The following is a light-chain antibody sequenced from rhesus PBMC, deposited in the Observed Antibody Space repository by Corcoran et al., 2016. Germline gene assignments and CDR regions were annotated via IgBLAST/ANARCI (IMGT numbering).Light chain of an antibody. CDR3: QQGYNIPYT. CDR1: QGISSW. Sequence: DIQMTQSPSSLSASVGDKVTITCRASQGISSWLAWYQQKPGGAPKILIYKASHLQTGVPSRFSGSRSETDYTRTISSLQPEDSATYYCQQGYNIPYTFGQGTTVEIK. V-gene: IGKV1-18*01. CDR2: KAS. J-gene: IGKJ2*01.